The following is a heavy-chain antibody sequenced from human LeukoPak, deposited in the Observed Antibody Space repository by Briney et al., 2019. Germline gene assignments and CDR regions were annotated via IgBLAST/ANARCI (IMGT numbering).Heavy chain of an antibody. Sequence: ASVKVSCKASGYTFTGYYMHWVRQAPGQGLEWMGWINPNSGGTNYAQKLQGRVTMTTDTSTSTAYMELRSLRSDDTAVYYCARVQLERRWSDYWGQGTLVTVSS. D-gene: IGHD1-1*01. J-gene: IGHJ4*02. CDR3: ARVQLERRWSDY. V-gene: IGHV1-2*02. CDR1: GYTFTGYY. CDR2: INPNSGGT.